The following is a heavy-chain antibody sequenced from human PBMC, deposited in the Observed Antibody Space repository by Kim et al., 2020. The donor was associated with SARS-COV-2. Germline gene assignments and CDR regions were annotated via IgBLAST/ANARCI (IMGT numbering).Heavy chain of an antibody. V-gene: IGHV3-48*02. J-gene: IGHJ4*02. CDR3: ARESSGSYYLATFDY. D-gene: IGHD3-10*01. Sequence: DSVKGRFTIPRDNAKNSLYLQMNSLRDEDTAVYYCARESSGSYYLATFDYCGQGTLVTVSS.